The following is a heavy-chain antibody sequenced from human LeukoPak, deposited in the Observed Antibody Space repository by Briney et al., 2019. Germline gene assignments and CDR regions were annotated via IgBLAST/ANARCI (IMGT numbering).Heavy chain of an antibody. V-gene: IGHV3-30*02. J-gene: IGHJ3*02. CDR2: IRYDGSNK. Sequence: PGGSLRLSCAASGFTFSSYGMHWVRQAPGKGLEWVAFIRYDGSNKYYADSVKGRFTISRDNSKNTLYLQMNSLRAEDTAVYYCAKDGGSSDAFDIWGQGTMVTVSS. D-gene: IGHD1-26*01. CDR3: AKDGGSSDAFDI. CDR1: GFTFSSYG.